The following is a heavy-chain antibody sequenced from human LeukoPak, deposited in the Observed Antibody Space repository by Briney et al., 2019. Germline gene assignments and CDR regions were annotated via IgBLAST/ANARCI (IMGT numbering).Heavy chain of an antibody. Sequence: SETLSLTCIVSGGSISSYYWSWIRQPPGKGLEWIGYIYYSGSTNYNPSLKSRVTISVDTSKNQFSLKLSSVTAADTAVYYCARFLYGDFPFDYWGQGTLVTVSS. J-gene: IGHJ4*02. CDR3: ARFLYGDFPFDY. D-gene: IGHD2-21*02. V-gene: IGHV4-59*08. CDR2: IYYSGST. CDR1: GGSISSYY.